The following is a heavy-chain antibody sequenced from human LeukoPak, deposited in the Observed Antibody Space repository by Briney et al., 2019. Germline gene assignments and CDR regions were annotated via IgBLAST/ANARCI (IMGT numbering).Heavy chain of an antibody. CDR2: INHSGST. Sequence: PSETLSLTCAVSGVSLSGYYWGWIRQTPGKGLEWIGEINHSGSTNYNPSLKSRVTISVDTSKIQCSLKLGSVTAADTAVYYCARRGQRITMVRGVSNWFDPWGQGTLVTVSS. CDR1: GVSLSGYY. J-gene: IGHJ5*02. CDR3: ARRGQRITMVRGVSNWFDP. V-gene: IGHV4-34*01. D-gene: IGHD3-10*01.